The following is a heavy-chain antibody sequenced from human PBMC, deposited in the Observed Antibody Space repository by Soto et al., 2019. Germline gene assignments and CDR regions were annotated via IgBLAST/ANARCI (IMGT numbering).Heavy chain of an antibody. CDR1: GGSISSYY. J-gene: IGHJ5*02. Sequence: QVQLQESGPGLVKPSETLSLTCTVSGGSISSYYWSWIRQPPGKGLEWIGYIYHSGNTNYNPSLKSRVTISADTSKNQFSLKLSSVTAADTAVYYCARHLGYCSSTNCYAWFAPWGQGTLVTVSS. CDR3: ARHLGYCSSTNCYAWFAP. D-gene: IGHD2-2*01. CDR2: IYHSGNT. V-gene: IGHV4-59*08.